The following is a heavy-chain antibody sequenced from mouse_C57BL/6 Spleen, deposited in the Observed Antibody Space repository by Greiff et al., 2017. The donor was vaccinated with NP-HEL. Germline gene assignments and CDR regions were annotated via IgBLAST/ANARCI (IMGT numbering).Heavy chain of an antibody. V-gene: IGHV1-52*01. Sequence: VQLQQPGAELVRPGSSVKLSCKASGYTFTSYWMHWVKQRPIQGLEWIGNIDPSDSETHYNQKFKDKATLTVDKSSSTAYMQLSSLTSEDSAVYYCARFPEFITTVVDFDYWGQGTTLTVSS. CDR1: GYTFTSYW. CDR2: IDPSDSET. J-gene: IGHJ2*01. D-gene: IGHD1-1*01. CDR3: ARFPEFITTVVDFDY.